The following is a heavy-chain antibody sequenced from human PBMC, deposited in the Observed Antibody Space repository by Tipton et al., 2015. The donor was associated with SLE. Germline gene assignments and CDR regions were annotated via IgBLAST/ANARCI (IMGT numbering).Heavy chain of an antibody. CDR1: GFTFSSYG. D-gene: IGHD2-15*01. CDR3: AKGIFLDY. Sequence: SLRLSCAASGFTFSSYGMHWVRQAPGKGLEWVAVIWYDGSNKYYADSVKGRFTISRGNSKNTLYLQMNSLRAEDTAAYYCAKGIFLDYWGQGTLVTVSS. J-gene: IGHJ4*02. V-gene: IGHV3-33*06. CDR2: IWYDGSNK.